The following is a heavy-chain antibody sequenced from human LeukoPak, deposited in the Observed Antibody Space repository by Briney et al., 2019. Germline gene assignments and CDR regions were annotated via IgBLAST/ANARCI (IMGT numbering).Heavy chain of an antibody. Sequence: SETLSLTCAVYGGSFSGYYWSWIRQPPGKGLEWIGEINHSGSANYNPSLKSRVTISVDTSKNQFSLKLSSVTAADTAVYYCARGVAVAGTVGVYYFDNWGQGTLATVPS. CDR2: INHSGSA. CDR1: GGSFSGYY. D-gene: IGHD6-19*01. V-gene: IGHV4-34*01. CDR3: ARGVAVAGTVGVYYFDN. J-gene: IGHJ4*02.